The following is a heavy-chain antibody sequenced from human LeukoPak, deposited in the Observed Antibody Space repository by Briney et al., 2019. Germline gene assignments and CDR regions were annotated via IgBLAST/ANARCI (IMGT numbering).Heavy chain of an antibody. Sequence: GGSLRLSCAASGFTFSSYGMHWVRQAPGKGLEWVAFIRYDGSNKYYADSVKGRFTISRDNSKNTLYLQMNSLRAEDTAVYYCAKDAAAMVTLYFDYWGQGTLVTVSS. D-gene: IGHD5-18*01. J-gene: IGHJ4*02. CDR2: IRYDGSNK. CDR3: AKDAAAMVTLYFDY. V-gene: IGHV3-30*02. CDR1: GFTFSSYG.